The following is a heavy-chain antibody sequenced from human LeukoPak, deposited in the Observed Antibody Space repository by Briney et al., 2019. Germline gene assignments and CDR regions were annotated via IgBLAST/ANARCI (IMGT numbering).Heavy chain of an antibody. Sequence: GESLKISCKGSGYSFTTYWIGWVRQMPGKGLEWMGIIYPADSDTRYSPSFQGQVTISADKSITTAYLQWSSLKASDSAMCYCATCSDDVPYYHYAMDVWGQGTTVTVSS. CDR1: GYSFTTYW. D-gene: IGHD2-8*01. J-gene: IGHJ6*02. CDR2: IYPADSDT. CDR3: ATCSDDVPYYHYAMDV. V-gene: IGHV5-51*01.